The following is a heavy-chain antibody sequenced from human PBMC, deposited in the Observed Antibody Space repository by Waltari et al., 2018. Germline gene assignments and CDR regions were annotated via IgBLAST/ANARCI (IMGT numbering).Heavy chain of an antibody. J-gene: IGHJ4*02. CDR2: MTYGGNT. V-gene: IGHV4-39*01. CDR1: GDPITSTTYS. CDR3: ARRSRDSSGHFYSDY. D-gene: IGHD3-22*01. Sequence: LQLQESGPGLVKPSETLSLTCSVPGDPITSTTYSWAWLRQPPGEGLEWIATMTYGGNTFYKPSLKSRITLSMDTSKNQFSLVLTSVTAADTAVYYCARRSRDSSGHFYSDYWGQGTLVTVSS.